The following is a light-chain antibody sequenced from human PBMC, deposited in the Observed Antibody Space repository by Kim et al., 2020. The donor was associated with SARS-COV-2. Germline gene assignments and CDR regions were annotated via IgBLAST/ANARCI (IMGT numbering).Light chain of an antibody. CDR3: QQSHTTPLLT. V-gene: IGKV1-39*01. J-gene: IGKJ4*01. Sequence: DIQMTQSPSSLAASVGDRVTIACRASQSINTYLNWYPQKPGKAPKLLIYAASTLQSGVPSRFSGSGSGTDFTLTISSLQPEDFATYYCQQSHTTPLLTFGGGTKVDIK. CDR1: QSINTY. CDR2: AAS.